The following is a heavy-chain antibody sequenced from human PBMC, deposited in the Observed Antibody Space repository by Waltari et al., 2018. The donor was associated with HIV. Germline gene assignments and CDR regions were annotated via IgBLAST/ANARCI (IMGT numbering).Heavy chain of an antibody. CDR2: IGISNDV. J-gene: IGHJ2*01. CDR3: VKDWTPVGLWYFDL. D-gene: IGHD1-26*01. Sequence: EERLVEAGGGLVQPGGSLRLSCAASGFSFGSNDMHWVRPVKGKGLEWVSCIGISNDVYYANSVKGRFTISRENGKNSLYLQMSGLRVEDTGVYYCVKDWTPVGLWYFDLWGRGTLVTVSS. V-gene: IGHV3-13*01. CDR1: GFSFGSND.